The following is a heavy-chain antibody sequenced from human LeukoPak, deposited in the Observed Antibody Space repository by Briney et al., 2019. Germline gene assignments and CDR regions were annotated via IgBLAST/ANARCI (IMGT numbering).Heavy chain of an antibody. V-gene: IGHV3-48*03. Sequence: GGALRLSCAASGFTFNTYGMNWVRQAPGKGLEWLSYISSSGMTIFYADSVKGRFTISRDNAKNSLYLQMNSLRAEDTAVYYCARLSTLDGSSYDDYWGQGTLVTVSS. CDR2: ISSSGMTI. D-gene: IGHD3-10*01. J-gene: IGHJ4*02. CDR3: ARLSTLDGSSYDDY. CDR1: GFTFNTYG.